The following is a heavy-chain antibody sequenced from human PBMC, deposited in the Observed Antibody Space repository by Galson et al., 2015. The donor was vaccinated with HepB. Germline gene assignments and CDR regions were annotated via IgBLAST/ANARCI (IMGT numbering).Heavy chain of an antibody. V-gene: IGHV4-59*01. D-gene: IGHD2-8*02. CDR1: GGSISRYY. CDR2: IFYTGST. J-gene: IGHJ4*02. CDR3: ARGVNQRSLLGF. Sequence: SLTCTVSGGSISRYYWSWIRQPPGKGLEWIGYIFYTGSTNYSPSLKSRLTISLDTSENQFSLRVSSVTAADTAVDYCARGVNQRSLLGFWGQGTLVSVSS.